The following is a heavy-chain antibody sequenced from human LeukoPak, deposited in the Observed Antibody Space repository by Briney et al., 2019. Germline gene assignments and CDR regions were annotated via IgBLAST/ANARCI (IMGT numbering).Heavy chain of an antibody. CDR3: ARALSPKVGATHFDY. CDR1: GYTFTSYG. Sequence: GASVKVSCKASGYTFTSYGISWVRQAPGQGLEWMGWISAYNGNTNYAQKLQGRVTMTTDTSTSTAYMELRSLRSDDTAVYYCARALSPKVGATHFDYWGQGTLVTVSS. D-gene: IGHD1-26*01. CDR2: ISAYNGNT. J-gene: IGHJ4*02. V-gene: IGHV1-18*01.